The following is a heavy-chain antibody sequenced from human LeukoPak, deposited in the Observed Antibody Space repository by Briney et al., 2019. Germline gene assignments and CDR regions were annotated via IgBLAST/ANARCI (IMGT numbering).Heavy chain of an antibody. Sequence: PGGSLRLSCAASGFIFGDYVMHWVRQAPGKGLEWVSGISYNSGSNGYADSVKGRFTISRDNAKNFLYLQMNSLRVDYTALYFCAKDIEARSRPAAAGFDYWGPGTLVTVSS. CDR2: ISYNSGSN. CDR1: GFIFGDYV. J-gene: IGHJ4*02. CDR3: AKDIEARSRPAAAGFDY. V-gene: IGHV3-9*01. D-gene: IGHD6-13*01.